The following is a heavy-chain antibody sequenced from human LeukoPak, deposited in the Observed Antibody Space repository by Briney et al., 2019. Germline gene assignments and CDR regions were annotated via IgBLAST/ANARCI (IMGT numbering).Heavy chain of an antibody. CDR2: IYYSGST. J-gene: IGHJ6*02. V-gene: IGHV4-59*01. D-gene: IGHD2-2*01. Sequence: SETLSLTCTVSGGSISSYYWSWIRQPPGKGLEWIGYIYYSGSTNYNPSLKSRVTISVDTSKNQFSLKLSSVTAADTAVYYCARGPTDCSSTSCYPYYYYGMDVWGQGTTVTVSS. CDR1: GGSISSYY. CDR3: ARGPTDCSSTSCYPYYYYGMDV.